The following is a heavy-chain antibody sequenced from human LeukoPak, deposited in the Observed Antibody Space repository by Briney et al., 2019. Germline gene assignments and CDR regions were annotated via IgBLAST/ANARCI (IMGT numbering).Heavy chain of an antibody. J-gene: IGHJ4*02. V-gene: IGHV3-23*01. CDR1: GFTFSRYA. CDR3: AKDPVDRYYYGSGSYPVDY. CDR2: ISGSGGST. D-gene: IGHD3-10*01. Sequence: PGGSLRLSCAASGFTFSRYAMSWVRQAPGKGLEWVSAISGSGGSTYYADSVKGRFTISRDNSKNTLYLQMNSLRAEDTAVYYCAKDPVDRYYYGSGSYPVDYWGQGTLVTVSS.